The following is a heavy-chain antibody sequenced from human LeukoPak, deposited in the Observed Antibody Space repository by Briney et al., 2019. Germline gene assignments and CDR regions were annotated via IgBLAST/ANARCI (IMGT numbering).Heavy chain of an antibody. CDR2: IYTSGST. Sequence: SETLSLTCTVSGGSISSYYWSWIRQPAGKGLEWIGRIYTSGSTNYNPSLKSRVTMSVDTSKNQFSLRLSSVTAADTAVYYCASQIGQQNWFDPWGQGTLVTVSS. CDR3: ASQIGQQNWFDP. D-gene: IGHD6-13*01. J-gene: IGHJ5*02. V-gene: IGHV4-4*07. CDR1: GGSISSYY.